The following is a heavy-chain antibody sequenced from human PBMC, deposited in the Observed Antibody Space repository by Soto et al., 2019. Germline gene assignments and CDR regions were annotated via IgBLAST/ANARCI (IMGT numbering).Heavy chain of an antibody. V-gene: IGHV3-30*18. Sequence: QVQLVESGGGVVQPGRSLRLSCAASGFTFSSYGMHWVRQAPGKGLEWVAVISYDGSNKYYADSVKGRFTISRDNSKNTLYLQMNSLRAEDTAVYYCAKDECEIAAAGDYWGQGTLVTVSS. CDR3: AKDECEIAAAGDY. J-gene: IGHJ4*02. CDR1: GFTFSSYG. D-gene: IGHD6-13*01. CDR2: ISYDGSNK.